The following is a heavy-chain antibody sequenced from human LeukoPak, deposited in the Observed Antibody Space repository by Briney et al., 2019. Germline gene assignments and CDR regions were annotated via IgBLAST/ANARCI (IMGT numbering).Heavy chain of an antibody. Sequence: GASVNVSCKASGYIFSSNDITWVRQAPGQGLEWMGWISPYNGKTSYAQKPQGRFTMTTDTSTSTAYMELRSLRSDDTAVYYCARLYCSSTRCYLLLDYWGQGTLVTVSS. D-gene: IGHD2-2*01. CDR2: ISPYNGKT. CDR3: ARLYCSSTRCYLLLDY. V-gene: IGHV1-18*01. J-gene: IGHJ4*02. CDR1: GYIFSSND.